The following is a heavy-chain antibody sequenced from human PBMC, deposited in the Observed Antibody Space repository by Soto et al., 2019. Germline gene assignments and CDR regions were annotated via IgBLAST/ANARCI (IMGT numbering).Heavy chain of an antibody. D-gene: IGHD6-13*01. J-gene: IGHJ6*02. V-gene: IGHV3-11*06. CDR2: ISSSSSYT. CDR3: ARGGSSSWYGHYYGMDV. Sequence: GGSLRLSCAASGFTFSDYYMSWIRQAPGKGLEWVSYISSSSSYTNYADSVKGRFTISRDNAKNSLYLQMNSLRAEDTAVYYCARGGSSSWYGHYYGMDVWGQGTTVTVSS. CDR1: GFTFSDYY.